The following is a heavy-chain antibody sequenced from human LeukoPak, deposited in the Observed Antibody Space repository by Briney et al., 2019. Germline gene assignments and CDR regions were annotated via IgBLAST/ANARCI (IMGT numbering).Heavy chain of an antibody. Sequence: TSSETLSLTCTASGGSISSSSYYWGWIRQPPGKGLEWIGSIYYSGSTYYNPSLKSRVTISVDTSKNRFSLKLSSVTAADTAVYYCARVGADYYDSSGYYYRPFSKPYYFDYWGQGTLVTVSS. J-gene: IGHJ4*02. V-gene: IGHV4-39*01. CDR2: IYYSGST. CDR1: GGSISSSSYY. D-gene: IGHD3-22*01. CDR3: ARVGADYYDSSGYYYRPFSKPYYFDY.